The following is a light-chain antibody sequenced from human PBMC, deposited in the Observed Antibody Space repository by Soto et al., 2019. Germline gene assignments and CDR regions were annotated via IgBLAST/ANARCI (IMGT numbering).Light chain of an antibody. CDR1: SSDVGGYNY. Sequence: QSALTQPPSASGSPGQSVTISCTGTSSDVGGYNYVSWYQQHPGKAPKLMIYEVSKRPSGVPDRFSGSKSGNTASLTVSGLQAEDEADYYCSSYAGSNNFGVFGGGPKVTVL. J-gene: IGLJ3*02. V-gene: IGLV2-8*01. CDR2: EVS. CDR3: SSYAGSNNFGV.